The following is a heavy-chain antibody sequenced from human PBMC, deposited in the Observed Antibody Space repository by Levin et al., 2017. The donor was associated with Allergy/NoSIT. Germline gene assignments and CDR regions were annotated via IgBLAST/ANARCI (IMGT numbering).Heavy chain of an antibody. CDR3: AKVGTLRNCSGGSCFGRYYYYYMDV. D-gene: IGHD2-15*01. CDR1: GFTFSSYG. CDR2: ISYDGSNK. J-gene: IGHJ6*03. Sequence: GGSLRLSCAASGFTFSSYGIHWVRQAPGKGLEWVAVISYDGSNKYYADSVKGRFTISRDNSKNTLYLQMNSLRAEDTAVYYCAKVGTLRNCSGGSCFGRYYYYYMDVWGKGTTVTVSS. V-gene: IGHV3-30*18.